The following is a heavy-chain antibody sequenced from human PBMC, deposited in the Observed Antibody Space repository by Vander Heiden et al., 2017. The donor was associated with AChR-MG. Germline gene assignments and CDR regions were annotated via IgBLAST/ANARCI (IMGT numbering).Heavy chain of an antibody. V-gene: IGHV4-34*01. D-gene: IGHD2-2*02. CDR2: INHSGST. CDR3: ARGRFLFGVCSSTSCYIGSWFDP. J-gene: IGHJ5*02. Sequence: QVQLQQWGARLLKPSETLSLTCAVYGGSFSGYYWSWIRQPPGKGLEWIGEINHSGSTNYNPSLKSRVTISVDTSKNQFSLKLSSGTAADTAVYYCARGRFLFGVCSSTSCYIGSWFDPWGQGTLVTVSS. CDR1: GGSFSGYY.